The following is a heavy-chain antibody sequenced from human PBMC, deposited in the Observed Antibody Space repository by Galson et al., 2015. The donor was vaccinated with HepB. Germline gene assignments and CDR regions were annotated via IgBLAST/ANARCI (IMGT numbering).Heavy chain of an antibody. CDR2: IIPIFGTA. Sequence: SVKVSCKASGGTFSSYAISWVRQAPGQGLEWMGGIIPIFGTANYAQKFQGRVTITADESTSTAYMELSSLRSEDTAVYHCARGPNREHDFWSVAHYHYYGMDVWGQGTTVTVSS. V-gene: IGHV1-69*13. CDR1: GGTFSSYA. J-gene: IGHJ6*02. D-gene: IGHD3-3*01. CDR3: ARGPNREHDFWSVAHYHYYGMDV.